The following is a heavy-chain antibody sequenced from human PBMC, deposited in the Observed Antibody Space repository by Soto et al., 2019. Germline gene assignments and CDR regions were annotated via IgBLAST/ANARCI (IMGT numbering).Heavy chain of an antibody. CDR1: GGTFTNYA. D-gene: IGHD1-1*01. J-gene: IGHJ6*02. V-gene: IGHV1-69*13. Sequence: SVKVSCKASGGTFTNYAFSWVRQAPGQGLEWLGGIIPIFGTADYAQKFQGRVTITADESTSTAHMELSSLRSDDTAVYYCASWLKXAGIGGNYYYGMDVWGQGTTVTVSS. CDR3: ASWLKXAGIGGNYYYGMDV. CDR2: IIPIFGTA.